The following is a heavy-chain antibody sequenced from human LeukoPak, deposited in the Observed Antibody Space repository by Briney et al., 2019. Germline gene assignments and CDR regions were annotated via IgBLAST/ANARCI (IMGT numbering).Heavy chain of an antibody. V-gene: IGHV3-11*04. J-gene: IGHJ6*04. CDR1: GFTFGDYF. D-gene: IGHD2-2*01. CDR3: ARKPEYCTSTSCFV. Sequence: PGGSLRLSCAASGFTFGDYFMTWIRQAPGKGLEYISYISSSGSTTHYADSVKGRFTISRDNAKNSLYLQMNSLRVEDTAVYYCARKPEYCTSTSCFVWGTGTTVTVSS. CDR2: ISSSGSTT.